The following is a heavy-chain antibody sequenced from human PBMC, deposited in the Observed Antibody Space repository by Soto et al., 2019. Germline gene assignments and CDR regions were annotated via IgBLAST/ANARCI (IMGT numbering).Heavy chain of an antibody. CDR3: AAAVVTPHYYYGMDV. D-gene: IGHD2-21*02. Sequence: ASVKVSCKVSGFTFSSSAVQWVRQARGQRLEWIGWIVVGSGNTNYAQKFQERVTITRDMSTSTAYMELSSLRSEDTAVYYCAAAVVTPHYYYGMDVWGQGTTVTVSS. J-gene: IGHJ6*02. CDR1: GFTFSSSA. V-gene: IGHV1-58*01. CDR2: IVVGSGNT.